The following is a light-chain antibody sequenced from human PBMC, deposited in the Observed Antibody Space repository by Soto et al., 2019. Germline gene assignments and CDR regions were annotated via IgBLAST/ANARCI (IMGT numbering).Light chain of an antibody. J-gene: IGKJ5*01. CDR1: QSVSSSY. Sequence: EIVLTQSPGTLSLSPGEGATLSCGASQSVSSSYLAWYQQKPGQAPRLLIYGASSRATGIPDRFSGSGSGTDFTLTISRLEPEDYAVYYCQQYKSWPPITFGQGT. CDR3: QQYKSWPPIT. V-gene: IGKV3-20*01. CDR2: GAS.